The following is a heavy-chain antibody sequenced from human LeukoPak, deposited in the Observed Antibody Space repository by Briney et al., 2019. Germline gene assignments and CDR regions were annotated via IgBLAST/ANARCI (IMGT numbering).Heavy chain of an antibody. CDR3: ARVAGVSYNYFDS. CDR2: ITPYNGDT. J-gene: IGHJ4*02. CDR1: GYTFITYG. Sequence: ASVKVSRKASGYTFITYGITWVRQAPGQGLEWMGWITPYNGDTNYAQNLQDRVTMTTDTSTSTAYMELRSLRPDDTAVYFCARVAGVSYNYFDSWGQGTLVTVSS. D-gene: IGHD1-26*01. V-gene: IGHV1-18*01.